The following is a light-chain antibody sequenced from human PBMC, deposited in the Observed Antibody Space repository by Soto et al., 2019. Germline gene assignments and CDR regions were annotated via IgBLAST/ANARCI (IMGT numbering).Light chain of an antibody. V-gene: IGKV1-5*01. CDR3: QQYNSYPIT. Sequence: DIQMTQSPSTLSGSVGDRVTITCRASQTISSWLAWYQQKPGKAPKLLIYDASSLESGVPSRFSGSGYGTEFTLTIRSLQPDDFATYYCQQYNSYPITCGRGTRLENK. CDR1: QTISSW. J-gene: IGKJ5*01. CDR2: DAS.